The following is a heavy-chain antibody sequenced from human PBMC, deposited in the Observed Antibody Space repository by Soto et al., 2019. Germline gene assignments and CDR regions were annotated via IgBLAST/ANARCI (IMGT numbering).Heavy chain of an antibody. J-gene: IGHJ3*02. CDR1: GFTFSSYD. D-gene: IGHD3-22*01. CDR3: ARGDSNTEAFDI. V-gene: IGHV3-13*04. CDR2: IGTAGDT. Sequence: EVQLVESGGGLVQPGGSLRLSCAASGFTFSSYDMHWVRQATGKGLEWVSAIGTAGDTYYPGSVKGRFTISRENAKNSLYLQMNSLRAGDTAVYYCARGDSNTEAFDIWGQGTMVTVSS.